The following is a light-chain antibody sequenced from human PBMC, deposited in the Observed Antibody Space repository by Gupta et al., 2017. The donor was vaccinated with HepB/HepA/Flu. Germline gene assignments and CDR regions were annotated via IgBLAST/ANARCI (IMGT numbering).Light chain of an antibody. CDR3: QQYNSYSRGS. J-gene: IGKJ2*04. Sequence: DIQMTQSPSTLSASVGDRVTITCRASQSINIWLAWYQQKPGKAPNLLIYKASSLESGVPSRFSGSGSGTEFTLTISSLQPDDFATYYCQQYNSYSRGSFGQGTKLEIK. V-gene: IGKV1-5*03. CDR2: KAS. CDR1: QSINIW.